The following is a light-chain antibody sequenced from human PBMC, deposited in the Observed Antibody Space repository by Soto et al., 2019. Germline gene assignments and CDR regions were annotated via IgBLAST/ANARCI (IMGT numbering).Light chain of an antibody. CDR2: DAS. J-gene: IGKJ5*01. V-gene: IGKV3-15*01. Sequence: EIVMTQSPDTLSVSPGERATLSCRASQSISTNVAWYQQKPVQAPRLLISDASTRATGIPARFSGSGSGTEFTLTISRLQSEDLAVYYCQQYDKWPPVTFGQGTRLEIK. CDR3: QQYDKWPPVT. CDR1: QSISTN.